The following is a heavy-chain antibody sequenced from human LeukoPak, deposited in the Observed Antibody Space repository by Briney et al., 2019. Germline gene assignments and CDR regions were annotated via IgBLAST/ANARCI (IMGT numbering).Heavy chain of an antibody. CDR2: IYYSGST. CDR1: GGSISSSSYY. V-gene: IGHV4-39*01. CDR3: ARQDYDFWSGYFPSSYYFDY. Sequence: PSETLSLTCTVSGGSISSSSYYWGWIRQPPGKGLEWIGSIYYSGSTYYNPSLKSRVTISVDTSKNQFSLKLSSVTAADTAVYYCARQDYDFWSGYFPSSYYFDYWGQGTLVTGSS. D-gene: IGHD3-3*01. J-gene: IGHJ4*02.